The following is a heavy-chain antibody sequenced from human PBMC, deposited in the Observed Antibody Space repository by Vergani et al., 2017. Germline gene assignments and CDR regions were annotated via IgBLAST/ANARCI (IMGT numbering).Heavy chain of an antibody. J-gene: IGHJ4*02. Sequence: QLQLQQSGPGLVKSSETLSLTCSVSFDSIRNLYCNWIRQPPGKGLEWIGSIHYSENTNYNPSLKTRVTISVDTSKNQFSLKLNSVTAADTAMYYCARMGGYDEGDAFRIGYFDSWGPGILVTVSS. CDR2: IHYSENT. V-gene: IGHV4-59*11. D-gene: IGHD3-22*01. CDR1: FDSIRNLY. CDR3: ARMGGYDEGDAFRIGYFDS.